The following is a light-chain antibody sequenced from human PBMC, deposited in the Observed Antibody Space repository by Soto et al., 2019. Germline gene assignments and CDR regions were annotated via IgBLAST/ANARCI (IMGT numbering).Light chain of an antibody. CDR3: QHYNDWRWT. Sequence: EIVMTQSPATLSVSPGEGATLSCRASQSISSKLAWYQQKPGQAPRLLIYAASTRATGVPARFSSSGSGTEFTLTISSLQSEDLAVYYCQHYNDWRWTFGQGTKVEIK. J-gene: IGKJ1*01. CDR2: AAS. V-gene: IGKV3-15*01. CDR1: QSISSK.